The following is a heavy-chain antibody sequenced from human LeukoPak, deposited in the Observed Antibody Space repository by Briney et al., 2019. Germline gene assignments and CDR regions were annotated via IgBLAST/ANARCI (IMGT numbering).Heavy chain of an antibody. V-gene: IGHV3-48*03. CDR2: ISSSGSTI. CDR3: ASLYYYDSSGYDWFDY. CDR1: GFTFSSYE. J-gene: IGHJ4*02. Sequence: PGGSLRLSCAASGFTFSSYEMNWVRQAPGKGLEWVSYISSSGSTIYYADSVKGRFTISRDNAKNSLYLQMNSLRAEDTAVYYCASLYYYDSSGYDWFDYRGQGTLVTVSS. D-gene: IGHD3-22*01.